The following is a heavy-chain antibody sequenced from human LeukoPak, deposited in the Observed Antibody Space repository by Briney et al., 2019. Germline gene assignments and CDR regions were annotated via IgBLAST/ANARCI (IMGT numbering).Heavy chain of an antibody. D-gene: IGHD3-22*01. CDR1: GYTFTSYG. CDR3: AREKYYYDSSGYYYPDAFDI. V-gene: IGHV1-18*01. J-gene: IGHJ3*02. CDR2: ISAYNGNT. Sequence: GASVKVSCKASGYTFTSYGISWVRQAPGQGLEWMGWISAYNGNTNYAQKLQGRVTMTTDTSTSTAYMELRSLRSDDTAVYYCAREKYYYDSSGYYYPDAFDIWGQGTMVTVSS.